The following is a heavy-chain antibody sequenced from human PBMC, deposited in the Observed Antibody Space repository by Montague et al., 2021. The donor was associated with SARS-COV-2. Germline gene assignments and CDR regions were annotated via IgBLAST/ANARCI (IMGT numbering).Heavy chain of an antibody. CDR1: GFSPRTGGVG. CDR2: IYWNDDE. J-gene: IGHJ5*02. V-gene: IGHV2-5*04. D-gene: IGHD4-17*01. Sequence: PALVKPTQTPTLTCSFSGFSPRTGGVGVGWFRQPPEKALEWLALIYWNDDERYTPSLRTRLTITKDISNNQLALIMTNMDPVDTGTYYCAYFSTTVSTGYFDPGGPGHRVTVSS. CDR3: AYFSTTVSTGYFDP.